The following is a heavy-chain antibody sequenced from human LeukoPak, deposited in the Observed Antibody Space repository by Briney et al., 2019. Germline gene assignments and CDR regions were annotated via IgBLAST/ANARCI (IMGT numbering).Heavy chain of an antibody. Sequence: ASVKVSCKASGYTFTSYGISWVRQAPGQGLEWVGWISAYNGNTNYAQKLQGRVTMTTDTSTSTAYMELRSLRSDDTAVYYCARSYYDILTGLADVWGQGTTVTVSS. V-gene: IGHV1-18*01. CDR3: ARSYYDILTGLADV. CDR2: ISAYNGNT. J-gene: IGHJ6*02. CDR1: GYTFTSYG. D-gene: IGHD3-9*01.